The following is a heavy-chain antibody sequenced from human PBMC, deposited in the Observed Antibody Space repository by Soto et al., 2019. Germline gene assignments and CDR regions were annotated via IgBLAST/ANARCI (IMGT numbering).Heavy chain of an antibody. CDR1: GVSLSRYS. CDR3: ARTYYSETSGSWSWFDP. CDR2: SSSSHTI. J-gene: IGHJ5*02. Sequence: WGSLILTWATAGVSLSRYSMNWVRQAPGKGLEWVSYSSSSHTIYYADSVKGRFTISRDNAKNSLYLQMNSLRDEDTAVYYCARTYYSETSGSWSWFDPWGQGTQVTVSS. D-gene: IGHD3-22*01. V-gene: IGHV3-48*02.